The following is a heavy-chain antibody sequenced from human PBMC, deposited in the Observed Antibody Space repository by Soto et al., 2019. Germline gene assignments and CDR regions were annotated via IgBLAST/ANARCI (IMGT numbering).Heavy chain of an antibody. CDR2: ISDYNGNT. V-gene: IGHV1-18*01. Sequence: QVQLVQSGVEVKKAGASVKVSCKASGYTFSSYGISWARQAPGQGLEWMGWISDYNGNTHYAQKFQGRLLMTTDTSPRTASMELRCLRSDATAVYFCAREGYYSGSGTYSPPRYYGMDVWGQGTTVTVSS. D-gene: IGHD3-10*01. CDR1: GYTFSSYG. CDR3: AREGYYSGSGTYSPPRYYGMDV. J-gene: IGHJ6*02.